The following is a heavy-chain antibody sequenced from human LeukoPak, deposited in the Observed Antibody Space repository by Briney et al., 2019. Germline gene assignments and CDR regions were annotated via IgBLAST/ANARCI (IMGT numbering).Heavy chain of an antibody. Sequence: TGESLKISGKGSGYSFNTYWIAWVRQMTGKGLEVMGIVYPGDSDTRYSPSFQGQVTISVDKSISTAYLQWSSLKASDNAIYYCARNFKVGATQSNFDFWGQGRLVTVSS. J-gene: IGHJ4*02. D-gene: IGHD1-26*01. CDR2: VYPGDSDT. CDR3: ARNFKVGATQSNFDF. V-gene: IGHV5-51*01. CDR1: GYSFNTYW.